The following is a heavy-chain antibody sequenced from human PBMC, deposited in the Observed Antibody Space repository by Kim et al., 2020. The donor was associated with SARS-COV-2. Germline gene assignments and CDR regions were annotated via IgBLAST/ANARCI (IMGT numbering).Heavy chain of an antibody. V-gene: IGHV3-23*01. D-gene: IGHD2-2*03. CDR1: GFTFITYT. Sequence: GGSLRLSCAASGFTFITYTMNWVRQAPGKGLEWVSAISGSGGNTYYADSVKGRFTISRDNSRNTLYLQMNSLRAEDSALYYCAKGGPMDQGLTYYFDYWGQGPLVTVSS. CDR3: AKGGPMDQGLTYYFDY. J-gene: IGHJ4*02. CDR2: ISGSGGNT.